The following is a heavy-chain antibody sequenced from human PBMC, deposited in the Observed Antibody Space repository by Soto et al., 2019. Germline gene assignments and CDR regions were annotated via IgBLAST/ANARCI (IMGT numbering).Heavy chain of an antibody. J-gene: IGHJ4*02. D-gene: IGHD6-13*01. CDR1: GGSISSGGYS. V-gene: IGHV4-30-2*01. CDR2: IYHSGST. CDR3: ARGRTGGSWNVVGY. Sequence: SETLSLTCAVSGGSISSGGYSWSWIRQPPGKGLEWIGYIYHSGSTYYNPSLESRVTITLDTSRNQFSLKLTSVTAADTAVYYCARGRTGGSWNVVGYWGQGTLVTVSS.